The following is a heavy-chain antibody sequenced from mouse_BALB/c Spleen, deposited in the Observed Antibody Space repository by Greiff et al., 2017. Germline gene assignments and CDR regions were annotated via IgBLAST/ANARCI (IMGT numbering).Heavy chain of an antibody. D-gene: IGHD2-4*01. V-gene: IGHV1-19*01. CDR2: VNPYNGGT. CDR3: ARDDYDDGAWFAY. J-gene: IGHJ3*01. Sequence: VQLKQSGPELVKPGASVKMSCKASGYTFTDYYMDWVKQSHGESFEWIGRVNPYNGGTSYNQKFKGKATLTVDKSSSTAYMELNSLTSEDSAVYYCARDDYDDGAWFAYWGQGTLVTVSA. CDR1: GYTFTDYY.